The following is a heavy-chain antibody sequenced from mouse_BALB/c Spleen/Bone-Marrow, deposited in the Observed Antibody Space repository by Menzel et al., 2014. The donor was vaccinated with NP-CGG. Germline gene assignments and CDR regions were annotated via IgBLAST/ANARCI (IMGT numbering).Heavy chain of an antibody. J-gene: IGHJ4*01. D-gene: IGHD1-1*01. V-gene: IGHV1-4*01. CDR2: INPSSAYT. CDR3: TIRYYAMDY. Sequence: VKLMESGAELARPGASVKMSCQASGYTFTRYTMHWEKQRPGQGLEWIGYINPSSAYTNYNQKFKDKATLTADKPSSTAYMQLSSLTSEDSAVYYCTIRYYAMDYWGQGTSVTVSS. CDR1: GYTFTRYT.